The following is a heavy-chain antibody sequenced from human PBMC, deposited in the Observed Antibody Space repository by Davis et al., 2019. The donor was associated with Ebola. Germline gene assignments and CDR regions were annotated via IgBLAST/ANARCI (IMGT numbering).Heavy chain of an antibody. D-gene: IGHD1-26*01. J-gene: IGHJ4*02. CDR1: GFSFSDYY. Sequence: GESLKISCEGSGFSFSDYYMSWIRQAPGKGLEWVSYISSHGSTTFYADSVKGRFTVSRDNAKKSLYLQMNSLRAEDTAIYYCARAPNSGSFSDYWGQGTLVTVSS. CDR2: ISSHGSTT. V-gene: IGHV3-11*01. CDR3: ARAPNSGSFSDY.